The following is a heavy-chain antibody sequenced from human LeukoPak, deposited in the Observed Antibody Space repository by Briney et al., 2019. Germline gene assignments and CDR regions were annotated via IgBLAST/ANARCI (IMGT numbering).Heavy chain of an antibody. CDR1: GFTFSSYS. CDR2: ITSSTSYI. CDR3: ARGRGGWGREAYNVDY. Sequence: SGGSLRLSCTASGFTFSSYSMNWVRQAPGKGLEWVSCITSSTSYIYYADSVKGRFTISRDNAESSLFLQMNSLRDEDTAVYYCARGRGGWGREAYNVDYWGQGTLVTVSS. V-gene: IGHV3-21*01. J-gene: IGHJ4*02. D-gene: IGHD5-24*01.